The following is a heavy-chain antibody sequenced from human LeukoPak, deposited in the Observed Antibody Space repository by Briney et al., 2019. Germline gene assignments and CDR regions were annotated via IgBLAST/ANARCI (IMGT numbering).Heavy chain of an antibody. CDR3: AREAQCYYDSSGPDY. J-gene: IGHJ4*02. D-gene: IGHD3-22*01. CDR2: ISAYNGNT. Sequence: ASVKVSCKASGYTFTSYGISWVRQAPGQGLEWMGWISAYNGNTNYAQKLQGRVTMTTDTSTSTAYMELRSLRSDDTAVYYCAREAQCYYDSSGPDYWGQGTLVTVSS. V-gene: IGHV1-18*01. CDR1: GYTFTSYG.